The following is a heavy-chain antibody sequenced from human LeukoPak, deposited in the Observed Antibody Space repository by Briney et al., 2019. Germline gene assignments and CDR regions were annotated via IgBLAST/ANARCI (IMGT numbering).Heavy chain of an antibody. J-gene: IGHJ3*02. CDR3: ARFYGGNCGMLPRATFDI. CDR2: IYYSGST. V-gene: IGHV4-31*03. CDR1: GGSISSGGYY. Sequence: SQTLSLTCTVSGGSISSGGYYCSWIRQHPGKGLEWIGYIYYSGSTYYNPSPRSRVTISVDTSKNQFSLKLNSVTAADTAVYYCARFYGGNCGMLPRATFDIWGEGTMVTVSS. D-gene: IGHD4-23*01.